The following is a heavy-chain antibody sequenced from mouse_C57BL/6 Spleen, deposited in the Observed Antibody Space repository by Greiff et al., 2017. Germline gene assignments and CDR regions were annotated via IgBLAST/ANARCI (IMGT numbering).Heavy chain of an antibody. CDR2: INYDGSST. D-gene: IGHD2-4*01. CDR1: GFTFSDYY. Sequence: EVKLMESEGGLVQPGSSMKLSCTASGFTFSDYYMAWVRQVPEKGLEWVANINYDGSSTYYLDSLKSRFIISRDNAKNILYLQMSSLKSEDTATYYCARPYYDYGYAMDYWGQGTSVTVSS. J-gene: IGHJ4*01. CDR3: ARPYYDYGYAMDY. V-gene: IGHV5-16*01.